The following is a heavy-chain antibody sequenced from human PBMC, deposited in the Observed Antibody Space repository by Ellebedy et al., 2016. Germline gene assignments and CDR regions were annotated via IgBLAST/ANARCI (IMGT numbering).Heavy chain of an antibody. Sequence: SETLSLXXSVSGCSISSGGYPWGWNRQPAGKGLEWIGRVYTSGSTNYNPSLKSRVTMSVDTSKNQFSLKLSSVTAADTAMYYCARAFNFGVGWFDPWGQGTLVTVSS. V-gene: IGHV4-61*02. CDR2: VYTSGST. CDR3: ARAFNFGVGWFDP. J-gene: IGHJ5*02. D-gene: IGHD3-3*01. CDR1: GCSISSGGYP.